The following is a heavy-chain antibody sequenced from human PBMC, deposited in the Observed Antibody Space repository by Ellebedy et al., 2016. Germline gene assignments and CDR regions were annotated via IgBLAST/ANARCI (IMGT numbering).Heavy chain of an antibody. CDR1: GFTFSSYW. CDR2: IKQDGSEK. J-gene: IGHJ4*02. CDR3: ARRGNGIYYFDY. V-gene: IGHV3-7*03. D-gene: IGHD2/OR15-2a*01. Sequence: GESLKISCAASGFTFSSYWMNWVRQAPGKGLEWVANIKQDGSEKYYVGSVKGRFTISRDNAKNSLYLQMNSLRAEDTAVYYCARRGNGIYYFDYWGQGTLVTVSS.